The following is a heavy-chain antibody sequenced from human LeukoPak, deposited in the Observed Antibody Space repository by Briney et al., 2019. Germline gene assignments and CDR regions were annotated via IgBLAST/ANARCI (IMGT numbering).Heavy chain of an antibody. CDR1: GFTFEVCA. J-gene: IGHJ4*02. CDR2: INWDSGYI. V-gene: IGHV3-9*01. Sequence: PGGSLRLSCAASGFTFEVCAMHWVRQAPGKGPEWVSSINWDSGYIEYADSVRGRFTISRDNAKNSLYLQMNSLKAGDTALYYCAREGSVCSNGICRYFDFWGQGTLVTVSS. D-gene: IGHD2-8*01. CDR3: AREGSVCSNGICRYFDF.